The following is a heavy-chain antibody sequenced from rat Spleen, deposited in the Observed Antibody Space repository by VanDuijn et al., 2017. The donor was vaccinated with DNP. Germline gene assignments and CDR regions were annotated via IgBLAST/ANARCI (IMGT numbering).Heavy chain of an antibody. CDR2: IKYAGGSI. J-gene: IGHJ2*01. V-gene: IGHV5-22*01. D-gene: IGHD1-4*01. Sequence: EVQLVESGGDLVQPGRSLKLSCAASGFSFSDFYMAWVRQAATKGLDWVAYIKYAGGSIYNGDSVKGRFTIFRDNAKSTLYLQINSLRSEDMATYYCARHVLPLRVWDYWGQGVMVTVSS. CDR3: ARHVLPLRVWDY. CDR1: GFSFSDFY.